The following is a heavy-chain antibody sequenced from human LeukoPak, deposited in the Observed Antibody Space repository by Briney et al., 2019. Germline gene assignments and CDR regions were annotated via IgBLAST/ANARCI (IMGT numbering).Heavy chain of an antibody. D-gene: IGHD3-22*01. CDR1: GGSISSSSYY. CDR3: AGEGYYYDSSGYSY. CDR2: IYYSGST. V-gene: IGHV4-39*07. Sequence: SETLSLTCTVSGGSISSSSYYWGWIRQPPGKGLEWIGSIYYSGSTYYNPSLKSRVTISVDTSKNQFSLKLSSVTAADTAVYYCAGEGYYYDSSGYSYWGQGTLVTVSS. J-gene: IGHJ4*02.